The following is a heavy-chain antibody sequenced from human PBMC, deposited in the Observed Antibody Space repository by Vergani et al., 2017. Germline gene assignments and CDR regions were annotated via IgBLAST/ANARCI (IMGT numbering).Heavy chain of an antibody. V-gene: IGHV3-30-3*01. J-gene: IGHJ3*02. Sequence: QVQLVESGGGVVQPGRSLRLSCAASGFTFSSYAMHWVRQAPGKGLEWVAVISYDGSNKDYADSVKGRFTISRDNSKNTLYLQMNSLRAEDTAVYYCARGYCSSTSCHDAFDIWGQGTMVTVSS. D-gene: IGHD2-2*01. CDR2: ISYDGSNK. CDR3: ARGYCSSTSCHDAFDI. CDR1: GFTFSSYA.